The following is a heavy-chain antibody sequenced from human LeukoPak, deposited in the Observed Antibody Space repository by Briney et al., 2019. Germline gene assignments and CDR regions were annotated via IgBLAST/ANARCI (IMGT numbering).Heavy chain of an antibody. CDR3: ARRIGGCPFDY. CDR1: VXSISSHY. Sequence: SETLSLTCTVSVXSISSHYGSWIRQPPGKGLEWIGYLHYRWSTNYNPYLKSRVTISADTSKNQFSLKLNSVTAADTAVYYCARRIGGCPFDYWGQGNLVTVSS. D-gene: IGHD4-23*01. J-gene: IGHJ4*02. CDR2: LHYRWST. V-gene: IGHV4-59*08.